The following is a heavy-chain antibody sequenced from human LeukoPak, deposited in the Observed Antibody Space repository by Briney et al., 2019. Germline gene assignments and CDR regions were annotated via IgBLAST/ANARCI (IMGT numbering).Heavy chain of an antibody. J-gene: IGHJ6*03. CDR3: ARTGGTNYYYYYMDV. CDR2: IYYSGST. D-gene: IGHD4-23*01. Sequence: TSETLSLTCTVSGGSISSYYWSWIRQPPGKGLEWIGYIYYSGSTNYNPSLKSRVTISVDTSKNQFSLKLSSVTAADTAVYCCARTGGTNYYYYYMDVWGKGTTVTVSS. CDR1: GGSISSYY. V-gene: IGHV4-59*01.